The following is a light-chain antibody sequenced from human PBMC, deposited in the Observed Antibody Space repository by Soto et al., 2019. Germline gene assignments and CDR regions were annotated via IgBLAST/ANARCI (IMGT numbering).Light chain of an antibody. CDR1: QSLLQSNGYNY. V-gene: IGKV2-28*01. Sequence: DFVMTQSPLSLTVTPGEPASISCRSSQSLLQSNGYNYLDWYVQKTGQSPQLLLYLGSSRASGVPDRFSGSVSGTDFTLKISRGEAEDVGVYYCMQALQTPPAFVQGTKLEIK. CDR3: MQALQTPPA. CDR2: LGS. J-gene: IGKJ2*01.